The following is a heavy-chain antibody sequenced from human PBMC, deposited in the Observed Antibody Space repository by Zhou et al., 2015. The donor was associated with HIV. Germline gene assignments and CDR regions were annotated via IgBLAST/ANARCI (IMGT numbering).Heavy chain of an antibody. V-gene: IGHV1-69*06. Sequence: QVQLVQSGAEVKKPGSSVKVSCKASGGTFSTYAFSWVRQAPGQGLEWMGGITPMFDTHKYAQKFRARLTITVDKITDTAYMELSSLTSEDTAIYFCARSSVNHDDAFDLWGQGTTIIVSS. CDR3: ARSSVNHDDAFDL. CDR2: ITPMFDTH. J-gene: IGHJ3*01. CDR1: GGTFSTYA. D-gene: IGHD1-14*01.